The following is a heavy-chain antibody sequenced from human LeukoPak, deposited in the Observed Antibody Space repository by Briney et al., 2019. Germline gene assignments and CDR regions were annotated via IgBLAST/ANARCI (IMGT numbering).Heavy chain of an antibody. Sequence: GGSLRLSCAASGFTFSSYAMSWVRQAPGKGLEWVSAISGSGGSTYCADSVKGRFTISRDNSKNTLYLQMNSLRAEDTAVYYCAKPQYYDFWSGYSMDVWGQGTTVTVSS. CDR2: ISGSGGST. D-gene: IGHD3-3*01. CDR1: GFTFSSYA. CDR3: AKPQYYDFWSGYSMDV. V-gene: IGHV3-23*01. J-gene: IGHJ6*02.